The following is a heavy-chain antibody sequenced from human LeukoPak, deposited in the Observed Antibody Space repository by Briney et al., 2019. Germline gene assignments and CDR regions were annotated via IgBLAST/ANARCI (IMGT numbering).Heavy chain of an antibody. CDR2: IIPIFGTA. Sequence: SVKVSCKASGGTFSSYAISWVRQAPGQGLEWMGGIIPIFGTASYAQKFQGRVTMTTDTSTSTAYMELRSLRSDDTAVYYCARRRGDDYYDSSGLTVFDYWGQGTLVTVSS. J-gene: IGHJ4*02. D-gene: IGHD3-22*01. CDR3: ARRRGDDYYDSSGLTVFDY. CDR1: GGTFSSYA. V-gene: IGHV1-69*05.